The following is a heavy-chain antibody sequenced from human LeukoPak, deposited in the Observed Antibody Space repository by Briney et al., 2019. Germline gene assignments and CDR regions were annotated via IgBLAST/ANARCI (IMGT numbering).Heavy chain of an antibody. J-gene: IGHJ6*03. V-gene: IGHV1-18*01. CDR3: ARWGWDYRNSYYYMDV. CDR2: ISAYNANT. D-gene: IGHD4-11*01. Sequence: ASVKVSCKASGYTFTNYGISWVRQAPGQGLEWMGWISAYNANTNFAQKLQGRVTMTTDTSTSTAYMELRSLRSDDTAVCYCARWGWDYRNSYYYMDVWGKGTTVTISS. CDR1: GYTFTNYG.